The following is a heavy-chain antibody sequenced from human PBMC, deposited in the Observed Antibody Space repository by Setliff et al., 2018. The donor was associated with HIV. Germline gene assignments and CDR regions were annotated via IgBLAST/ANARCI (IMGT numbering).Heavy chain of an antibody. J-gene: IGHJ5*02. V-gene: IGHV4-61*02. CDR2: IYTSGST. CDR3: ARGKSVTASNWFDP. D-gene: IGHD5-18*01. CDR1: GGSISSGSYY. Sequence: SETLSLTCTVSGGSISSGSYYWSWIRQPAGKGLEWIGRIYTSGSTNYNPSLKSRVTISVDTSKNQFSLKLSSVTAADTAVYYCARGKSVTASNWFDPWGQGTLVTVSS.